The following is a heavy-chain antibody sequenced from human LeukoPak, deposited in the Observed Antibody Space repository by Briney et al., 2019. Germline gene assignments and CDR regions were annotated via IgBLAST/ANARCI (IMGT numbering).Heavy chain of an antibody. D-gene: IGHD6-13*01. CDR3: ARDWGSRTPYYYMDV. V-gene: IGHV3-30*04. CDR1: GFTFSSYA. CDR2: ISYDGSNK. J-gene: IGHJ6*03. Sequence: HPGGSLRLSCAASGFTFSSYAVHWVRQAPGKGLEWVAVISYDGSNKYYADSVKGRFTISRDNSKNTLYLQMNSLRAEDTAVYYCARDWGSRTPYYYMDVWGKGTTVTVSS.